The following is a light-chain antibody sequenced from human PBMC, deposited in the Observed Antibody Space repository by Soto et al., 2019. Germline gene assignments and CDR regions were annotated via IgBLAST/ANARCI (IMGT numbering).Light chain of an antibody. J-gene: IGKJ1*01. Sequence: EIVMTQSPATLSVSPGERATLSCRASQSVSSNLAWYQQKPGQAPRLLIYGASTRATGIPARFSGSGSGKEFTLTISSLQSEDFAVYYCQQYNNWPSWTVGQGTKVDSK. CDR1: QSVSSN. CDR3: QQYNNWPSWT. CDR2: GAS. V-gene: IGKV3-15*01.